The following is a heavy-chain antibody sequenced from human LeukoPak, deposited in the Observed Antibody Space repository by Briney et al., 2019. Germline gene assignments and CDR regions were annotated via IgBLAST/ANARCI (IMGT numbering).Heavy chain of an antibody. V-gene: IGHV4-39*07. CDR2: INHSGST. Sequence: SETLSLTCTVSGGSISSGGYFWSWIRQPPGKGLEWIGEINHSGSTNYNPSLKSRVTISVDTSKNQFSLKLSSVTAADTAVYYCARGRSRVATMIVVGLPYRNWFDPWGQGTLVTVSS. J-gene: IGHJ5*02. CDR1: GGSISSGGYF. CDR3: ARGRSRVATMIVVGLPYRNWFDP. D-gene: IGHD3-22*01.